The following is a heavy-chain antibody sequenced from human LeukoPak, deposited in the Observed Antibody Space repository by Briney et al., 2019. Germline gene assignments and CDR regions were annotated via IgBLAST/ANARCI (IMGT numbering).Heavy chain of an antibody. V-gene: IGHV1-8*01. CDR3: VRTPPNWGFDY. D-gene: IGHD7-27*01. Sequence: ASVTVSCKASGYTFTSHDINWVRQATGQGLEWMGWMSPNSGDTGYAQKFQGRVTMTSDSSISTAYMELSSLRSEDTAIYYCVRTPPNWGFDYWGQGTLVTVSS. CDR2: MSPNSGDT. CDR1: GYTFTSHD. J-gene: IGHJ4*02.